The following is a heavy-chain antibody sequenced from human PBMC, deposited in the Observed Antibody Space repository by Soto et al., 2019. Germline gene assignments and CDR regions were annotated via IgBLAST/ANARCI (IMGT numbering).Heavy chain of an antibody. CDR3: ARDPAYYYYYMDV. CDR2: IKQDGSEK. Sequence: GGSLRLSCAASGFPFSSYWMSWVRQAPGKGLEWVANIKQDGSEKYYVDSVKGRFTISRDNAKNSLYLQMNSLRAEDTAVYYCARDPAYYYYYMDVWGKGTTVTVSS. CDR1: GFPFSSYW. V-gene: IGHV3-7*01. J-gene: IGHJ6*03.